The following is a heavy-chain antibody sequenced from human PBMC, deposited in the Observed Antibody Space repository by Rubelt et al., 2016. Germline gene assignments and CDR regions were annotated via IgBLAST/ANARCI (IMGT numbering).Heavy chain of an antibody. CDR1: GGSISSSNYY. CDR2: ISKSGST. Sequence: QVQVQESGPGLVKPSETLSLTCTVSGGSISSSNYYWAWIRQPPGKGLEWIGTISKSGSTQYSPSLKSRLTMSVDTSKNQLFRKLSSVTAADTAIYYCARKEGGTMDESWGQGTLVTVSS. J-gene: IGHJ5*02. V-gene: IGHV4-39*01. CDR3: ARKEGGTMDES. D-gene: IGHD1-1*01.